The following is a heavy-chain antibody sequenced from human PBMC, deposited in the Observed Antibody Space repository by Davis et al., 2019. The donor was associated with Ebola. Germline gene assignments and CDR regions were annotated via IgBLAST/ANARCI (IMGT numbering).Heavy chain of an antibody. J-gene: IGHJ4*02. CDR2: IYYSGST. V-gene: IGHV4-59*01. CDR3: ARAISRYTSSWYSFDY. D-gene: IGHD6-13*01. Sequence: MLSETLSLTCTVSGGSISSYYWSWIRQPPGKGLEWIGYIYYSGSTNYNPSLKSRVTISVDTSKNQFSLKLSSVTAADTAVYYCARAISRYTSSWYSFDYWGQGTLVTVSS. CDR1: GGSISSYY.